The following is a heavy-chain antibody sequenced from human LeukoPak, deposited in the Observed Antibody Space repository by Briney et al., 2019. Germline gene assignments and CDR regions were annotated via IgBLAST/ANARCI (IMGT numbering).Heavy chain of an antibody. V-gene: IGHV1-69*05. Sequence: KVSCKASGGTFSTFAIAWVRQAPGQGLGWMGGIFPIFVKVNYAQKFQGRVTITTDESTSTAYMELSSLRSEDTAVYYCARDSRDYYDSSGYLKYYYYYMDVWGKGTTVTVSS. CDR1: GGTFSTFA. D-gene: IGHD3-22*01. CDR2: IFPIFVKV. J-gene: IGHJ6*03. CDR3: ARDSRDYYDSSGYLKYYYYYMDV.